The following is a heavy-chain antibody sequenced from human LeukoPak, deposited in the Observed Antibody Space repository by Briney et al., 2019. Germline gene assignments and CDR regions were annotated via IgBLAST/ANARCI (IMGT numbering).Heavy chain of an antibody. Sequence: SETLSLTCTVSGGSISSYYWSWIRQPPGKGLEWIGYIYYSGSTNYNPSLKSRVTISVDTSKNQFSLKLSSVTAADTAVYYCARAPPDYYGSGAPGFDYWGQGTLVTVSS. D-gene: IGHD3-10*01. V-gene: IGHV4-59*01. CDR1: GGSISSYY. CDR3: ARAPPDYYGSGAPGFDY. CDR2: IYYSGST. J-gene: IGHJ4*02.